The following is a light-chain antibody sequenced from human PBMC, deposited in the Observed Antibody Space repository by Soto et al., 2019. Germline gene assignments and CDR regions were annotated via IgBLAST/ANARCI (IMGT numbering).Light chain of an antibody. CDR1: QSVSSN. V-gene: IGKV3-15*01. J-gene: IGKJ1*01. Sequence: ETVMTPYPANLSLSPGERATLSCRASQSVSSNLAWYQQKPGQAPRLLIYGASTRATGIPARFSGSGSGTEFTLTISSLQSEDFAVYYCQQYNNWPRTFGQGTKVDIK. CDR2: GAS. CDR3: QQYNNWPRT.